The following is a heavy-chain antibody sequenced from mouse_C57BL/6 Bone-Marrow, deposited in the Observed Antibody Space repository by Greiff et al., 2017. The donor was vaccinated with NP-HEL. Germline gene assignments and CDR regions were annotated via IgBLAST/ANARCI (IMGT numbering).Heavy chain of an antibody. Sequence: VQLQQSGTVLARPGASVKMSCKTSGYTFTSYWMHWVKQRPGQGLEWIGAIYPGNSDTSYNQKFKGKAKLTAVTSASTAYMELSSLTNEDSAVYYCTKGEGYYDRFAYWGQGTLVTVSA. CDR1: GYTFTSYW. D-gene: IGHD2-3*01. J-gene: IGHJ3*01. CDR3: TKGEGYYDRFAY. CDR2: IYPGNSDT. V-gene: IGHV1-5*01.